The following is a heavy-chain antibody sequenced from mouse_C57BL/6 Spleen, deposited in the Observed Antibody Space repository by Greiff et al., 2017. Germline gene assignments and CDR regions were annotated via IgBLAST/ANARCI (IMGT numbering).Heavy chain of an antibody. CDR2: ISYDGSN. CDR3: ASTVVATPFAY. J-gene: IGHJ3*01. Sequence: EVKLKESGPGLVKPSQSLSLTCSVTGYSITSGYYWNWIRQFPGNKLEWMGYISYDGSNNYNPSLKNRISITRDTSKNQFFLKLNSVTTEDTATYYCASTVVATPFAYWGQGTLVTVSA. CDR1: GYSITSGYY. V-gene: IGHV3-6*01. D-gene: IGHD1-1*01.